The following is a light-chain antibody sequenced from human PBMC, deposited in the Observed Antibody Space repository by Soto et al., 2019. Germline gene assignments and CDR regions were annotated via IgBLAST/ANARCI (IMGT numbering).Light chain of an antibody. Sequence: QSVLTQPPSASGSPGQSVTISCTGTSSDVGGYNYVSWYQQHPGKAPKLMIYEVSKRPSGVPDRFSGSKSGNTASLTVSGLQAEDEADYYCSSYAGRLVFGGGTQLTVL. CDR3: SSYAGRLV. J-gene: IGLJ2*01. CDR1: SSDVGGYNY. V-gene: IGLV2-8*01. CDR2: EVS.